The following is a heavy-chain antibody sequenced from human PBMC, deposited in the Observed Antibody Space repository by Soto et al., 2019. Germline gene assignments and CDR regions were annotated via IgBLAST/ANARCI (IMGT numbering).Heavy chain of an antibody. CDR3: AKDFLRGVPYRVGAARSWFAP. V-gene: IGHV3-30*18. CDR1: GFTFSSYG. Sequence: PGGSLRLSCAASGFTFSSYGMHWVRQAPGKGLEWVAVISYDGSNKYYADSVKGRFTISRDNSKNTLYLQMNSLRAEDTAVYYCAKDFLRGVPYRVGAARSWFAPWGQGTLVTVSS. D-gene: IGHD2-15*01. CDR2: ISYDGSNK. J-gene: IGHJ5*02.